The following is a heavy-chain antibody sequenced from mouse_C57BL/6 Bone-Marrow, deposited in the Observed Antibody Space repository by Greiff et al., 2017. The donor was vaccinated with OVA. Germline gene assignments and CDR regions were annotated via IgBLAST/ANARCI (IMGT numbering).Heavy chain of an antibody. CDR2: INPSTGGT. D-gene: IGHD1-1*02. Sequence: EVQLQQSGPELVKPGASVKISCKASGYSFTGYYMNWVKQSPEKSLEWIGEINPSTGGTTYNQKFKAKATLTVDKSSSTAYMQLKSLTSEDSAVYYCASWWDYWGQGTTLTVSS. V-gene: IGHV1-42*01. CDR3: ASWWDY. J-gene: IGHJ2*01. CDR1: GYSFTGYY.